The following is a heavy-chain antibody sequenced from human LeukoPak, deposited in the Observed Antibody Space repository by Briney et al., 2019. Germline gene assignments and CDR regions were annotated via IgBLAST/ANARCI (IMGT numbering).Heavy chain of an antibody. CDR1: GFTSSSYG. CDR3: ARDPYSGSYGGYYYYYMDV. Sequence: GGSLRLSCAASGFTSSSYGVSWVRQAPGKGLEWVSSITRSSTYIYYADSVKGRFTISRDSAKNSLYLQMNSLRDEDTAVYYCARDPYSGSYGGYYYYYMDVWGKGTTVTISS. J-gene: IGHJ6*03. V-gene: IGHV3-21*01. D-gene: IGHD1-26*01. CDR2: ITRSSTYI.